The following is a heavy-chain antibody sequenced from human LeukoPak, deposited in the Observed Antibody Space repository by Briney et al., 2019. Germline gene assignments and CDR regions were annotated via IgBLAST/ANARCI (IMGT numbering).Heavy chain of an antibody. J-gene: IGHJ6*03. D-gene: IGHD2-2*01. CDR2: IHYSGST. CDR1: GYSISSGYY. V-gene: IGHV4-30-4*08. Sequence: PSETLSLTCAVSGYSISSGYYWSWIRQPPGKGLEWIGYIHYSGSTYYNPSLKSRVTISVDTSKNQFSLKLSSMTAADTAVYYCARESDIVVVPAGTEDYYYYYYMDVWGKGTTVTVSS. CDR3: ARESDIVVVPAGTEDYYYYYYMDV.